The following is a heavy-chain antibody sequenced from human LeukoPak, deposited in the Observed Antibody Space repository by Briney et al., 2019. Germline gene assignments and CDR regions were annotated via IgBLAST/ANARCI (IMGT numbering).Heavy chain of an antibody. V-gene: IGHV4-4*07. CDR2: IYTSGST. Sequence: KPSETLSLTCNVSGGSISSYYWSWIRQPAGKGLEWIGRIYTSGSTNYNPSLKSRVTISVDTSKNQFSLKLSSVTAADTAVYYCARPYGSGSSVDDTFDIWGQGTMVIVSS. CDR3: ARPYGSGSSVDDTFDI. CDR1: GGSISSYY. D-gene: IGHD3-10*01. J-gene: IGHJ3*02.